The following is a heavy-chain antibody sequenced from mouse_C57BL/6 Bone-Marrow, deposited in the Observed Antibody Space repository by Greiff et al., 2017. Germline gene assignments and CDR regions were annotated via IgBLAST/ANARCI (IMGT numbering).Heavy chain of an antibody. V-gene: IGHV5-2*01. CDR2: INSDGGST. Sequence: EVKLMESGGGLVQPGESLKLSCESNEYEFPSHDMSWVRKTPEKRLELVAAINSDGGSTYYPDTMERRFIISRDNTKKTLYLQMSSLRSEDTALYYCARQGLLRGYYAMDYWGQGTSVTVSS. CDR3: ARQGLLRGYYAMDY. D-gene: IGHD2-3*01. CDR1: EYEFPSHD. J-gene: IGHJ4*01.